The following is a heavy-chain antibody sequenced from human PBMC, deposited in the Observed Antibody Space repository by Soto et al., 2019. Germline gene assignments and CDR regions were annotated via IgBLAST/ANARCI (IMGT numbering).Heavy chain of an antibody. CDR1: GYSISSGYY. Sequence: PSETLSLTCAVSGYSISSGYYWGWIRQPPGRGLEWVGSIYHSGSTYYNPSLQSRATISVDTSKNQFSLKLSSVTAADTAVYYCARHTRPRGFYWGQGTLVTVSS. V-gene: IGHV4-38-2*01. CDR2: IYHSGST. J-gene: IGHJ4*02. D-gene: IGHD2-15*01. CDR3: ARHTRPRGFY.